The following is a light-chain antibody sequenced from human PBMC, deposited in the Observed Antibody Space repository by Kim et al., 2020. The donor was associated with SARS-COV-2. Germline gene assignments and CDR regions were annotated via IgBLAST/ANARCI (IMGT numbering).Light chain of an antibody. CDR3: NTWDNSAKVI. Sequence: SSELTQDPAVSVALGQTVRLTCQGDNLSNYYATWYQHKQGQAPVLAIYGRNSRPSGIPDRFSGSTSGNSASLTITGAQAEDEADYYCNTWDNSAKVIFGGGTQLNVL. CDR1: NLSNYY. J-gene: IGLJ2*01. CDR2: GRN. V-gene: IGLV3-19*01.